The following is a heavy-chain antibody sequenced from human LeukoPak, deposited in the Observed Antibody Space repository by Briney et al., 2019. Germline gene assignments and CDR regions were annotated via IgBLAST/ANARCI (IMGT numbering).Heavy chain of an antibody. V-gene: IGHV3-74*01. D-gene: IGHD6-13*01. CDR1: GFTFSSYW. CDR3: ARGKAAAGSFDY. J-gene: IGHJ4*02. Sequence: PGGSLRLSCAASGFTFSSYWMHWVRQAPGKGLVWVSRINSDGSSTNYADSVKGRFTISRDNAKNTLYLQMNSLRAEDTAVYYCARGKAAAGSFDYWGQGTLVTVSS. CDR2: INSDGSST.